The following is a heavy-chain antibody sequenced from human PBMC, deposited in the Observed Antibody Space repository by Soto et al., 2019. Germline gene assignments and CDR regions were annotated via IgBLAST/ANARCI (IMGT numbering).Heavy chain of an antibody. D-gene: IGHD5-12*01. CDR2: ISSYNGDT. Sequence: QVQLVQSGAEVKKPGASVKVSCKASGYTFTRSGISWVRQAPGQGPEWMGWISSYNGDTNYAQTFQGRVTMTTDTAXXTAYVELRSLRSDDTAVYYCAREGVAPYYYYGRDVWGQGTPVTVSS. CDR3: AREGVAPYYYYGRDV. J-gene: IGHJ6*02. CDR1: GYTFTRSG. V-gene: IGHV1-18*01.